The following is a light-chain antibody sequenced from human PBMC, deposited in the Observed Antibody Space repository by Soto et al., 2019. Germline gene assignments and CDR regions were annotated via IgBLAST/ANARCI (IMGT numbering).Light chain of an antibody. Sequence: DIQMTQSPSTLSASVVYRVTITCLASQSISSWLAWYQQKPGKAPNLLISDASSLKRGVPSRFSGSGSATEFTLTISSLQPDDFATYYCQQYNSHSRTFGQGTKVDI. V-gene: IGKV1-5*01. J-gene: IGKJ1*01. CDR1: QSISSW. CDR3: QQYNSHSRT. CDR2: DAS.